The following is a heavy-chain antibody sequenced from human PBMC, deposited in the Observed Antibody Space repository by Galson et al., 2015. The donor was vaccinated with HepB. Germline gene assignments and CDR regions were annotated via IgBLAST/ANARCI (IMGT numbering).Heavy chain of an antibody. CDR2: IKHDGSEK. CDR1: GFTFSSHW. V-gene: IGHV3-7*03. D-gene: IGHD3-10*01. CDR3: ARVEYGDGFDI. J-gene: IGHJ3*02. Sequence: SLRLSCAASGFTFSSHWMSWVRQAPGKGLEWVANIKHDGSEKYYVDSVKGRFTISRDNAKNSLYLQMNSLRAEDTAVYYCARVEYGDGFDIWGQGTLVTVSS.